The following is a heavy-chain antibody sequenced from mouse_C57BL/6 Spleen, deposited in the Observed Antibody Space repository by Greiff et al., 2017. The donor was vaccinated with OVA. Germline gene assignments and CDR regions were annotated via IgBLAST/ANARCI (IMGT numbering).Heavy chain of an antibody. CDR1: GYSFTGYY. V-gene: IGHV1-42*01. Sequence: VQLKESGPELVKPGASVKISCKASGYSFTGYYMNWVKQSPEKSLEWIGEINPSTGGTTYNQKFKAKATLTVDKSSSTAYMQLKSLTSEDSAVYYCARLYGNYAMDYWGQGTSVTVSS. D-gene: IGHD2-1*01. CDR2: INPSTGGT. CDR3: ARLYGNYAMDY. J-gene: IGHJ4*01.